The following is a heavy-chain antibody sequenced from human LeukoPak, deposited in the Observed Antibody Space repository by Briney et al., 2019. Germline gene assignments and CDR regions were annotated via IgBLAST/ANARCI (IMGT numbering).Heavy chain of an antibody. CDR2: IRDDGSDT. CDR1: GCTFNDYA. D-gene: IGHD6-19*01. Sequence: GESLKISCAASGCTFNDYAMYWVRQSPGRGLEGVALIRDDGSDTYHADSVKGRFTISRDNSKNTVFLRMNSLRGEDSAIYYCAKSDGHGTGYGFHIWGQGTMVTVSS. CDR3: AKSDGHGTGYGFHI. V-gene: IGHV3-30*02. J-gene: IGHJ3*02.